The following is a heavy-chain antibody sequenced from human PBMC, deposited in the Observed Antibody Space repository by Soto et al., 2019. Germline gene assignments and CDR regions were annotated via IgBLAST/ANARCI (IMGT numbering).Heavy chain of an antibody. CDR2: VYYTGST. J-gene: IGHJ4*02. CDR1: GGSISGSY. Sequence: PXATLSLTCSVSGGSISGSYWSWIRQSPGKGLEWLGYVYYTGSTNYSPSLRSRVSISVDTSKNEFSLRLSSVTAADTAVYFCARSVAVPGAHIDYWGQGTQVTV. D-gene: IGHD6-19*01. CDR3: ARSVAVPGAHIDY. V-gene: IGHV4-59*01.